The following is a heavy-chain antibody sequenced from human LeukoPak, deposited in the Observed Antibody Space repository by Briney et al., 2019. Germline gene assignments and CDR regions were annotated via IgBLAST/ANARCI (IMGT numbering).Heavy chain of an antibody. CDR1: GYTFTNYW. J-gene: IGHJ4*02. CDR2: IYPGDSDT. Sequence: PGESLKISCKGSGYTFTNYWIGWVRQMPGKGLEWMGIIYPGDSDTRYSPSFQGQVIISADKSISTAFLQWRSLRASDSALYYCARHVRPRYSGVCPSDSWGQGTLVTVSS. D-gene: IGHD6-19*01. CDR3: ARHVRPRYSGVCPSDS. V-gene: IGHV5-51*01.